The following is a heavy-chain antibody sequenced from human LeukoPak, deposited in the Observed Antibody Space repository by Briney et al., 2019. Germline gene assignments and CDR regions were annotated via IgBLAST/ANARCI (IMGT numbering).Heavy chain of an antibody. D-gene: IGHD3-10*02. V-gene: IGHV3-74*01. Sequence: GGSLRLSCAASGFTFSSYWMHWVRHVPGKGLMWVSRIKTDGSSTSYADSVKGRFTISRDNSKNTLYLQMNSLSAEDTAFYYCAKEELRRITMWGYMDVWGKGTTVTISS. CDR2: IKTDGSST. CDR3: AKEELRRITMWGYMDV. J-gene: IGHJ6*03. CDR1: GFTFSSYW.